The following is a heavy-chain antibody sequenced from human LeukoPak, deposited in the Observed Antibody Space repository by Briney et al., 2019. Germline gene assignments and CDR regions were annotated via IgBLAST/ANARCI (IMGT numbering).Heavy chain of an antibody. V-gene: IGHV4-59*01. CDR3: ARVGGGSHAFDI. CDR1: GGSISSYY. D-gene: IGHD3-16*01. Sequence: SETLSLTCTDSGGSISSYYWSWIRQPPGKRLEGIGYIYYSGSTNYNPSLKSRVTISVDTSTNQFSLNLNSVTAADTAVYYCARVGGGSHAFDIWGQGSTVAVSS. J-gene: IGHJ3*02. CDR2: IYYSGST.